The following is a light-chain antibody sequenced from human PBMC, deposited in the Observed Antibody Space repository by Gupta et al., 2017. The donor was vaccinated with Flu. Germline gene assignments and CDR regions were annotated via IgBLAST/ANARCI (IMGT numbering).Light chain of an antibody. J-gene: IGLJ2*01. CDR3: QVWDSSNDHIV. V-gene: IGLV3-21*02. CDR1: NIGSKN. CDR2: DDS. Sequence: YVLTQPPSVSVAPGQTARITCGGNNIGSKNVQWYQQKPGQAPVLVVYDDSARPSGIPERFSGSNSGNTATLTISSVEAGDEADYYCQVWDSSNDHIVFGGGTKLTVL.